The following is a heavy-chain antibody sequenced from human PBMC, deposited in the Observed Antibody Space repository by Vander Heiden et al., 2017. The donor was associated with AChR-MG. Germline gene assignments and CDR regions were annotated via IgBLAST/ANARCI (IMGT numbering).Heavy chain of an antibody. Sequence: QLQLQESGPGLVKPSETLSLTCTVSGGSISSSSYYWGWIRQPPGKGLEWIGSIYYSGSTYYNPSLKSRVTISVDTSKNQFSLKLSSVTAADTAVYYCARHGVSVSSGWYYYWGQGTLVTVST. V-gene: IGHV4-39*01. CDR1: GGSISSSSYY. J-gene: IGHJ4*02. CDR3: ARHGVSVSSGWYYY. D-gene: IGHD6-19*01. CDR2: IYYSGST.